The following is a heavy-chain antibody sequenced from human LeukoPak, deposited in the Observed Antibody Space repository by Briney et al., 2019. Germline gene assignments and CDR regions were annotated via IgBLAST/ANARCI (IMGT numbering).Heavy chain of an antibody. D-gene: IGHD5-24*01. CDR1: GGSISSYY. J-gene: IGHJ4*02. Sequence: PSETLSLTCTVSGGSISSYYWSWIRQPAGKGLEWIGRIYTSGSTNYNPSLKSRVTMSVDTSKNQFSLKLSSVTAADTAVYYCAGAREGMATPPRFDYWGQGTLVTVSS. CDR3: AGAREGMATPPRFDY. V-gene: IGHV4-4*07. CDR2: IYTSGST.